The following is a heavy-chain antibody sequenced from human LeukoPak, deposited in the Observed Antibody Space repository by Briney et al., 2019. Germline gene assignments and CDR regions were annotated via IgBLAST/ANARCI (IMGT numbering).Heavy chain of an antibody. CDR1: GFTFSSYA. D-gene: IGHD3-10*01. J-gene: IGHJ4*02. CDR2: ISGSGGST. V-gene: IGHV3-23*01. Sequence: GGSLRLSCAASGFTFSSYAMSWVRQAPGKGLEWVSAISGSGGSTYYADSVKGRFTISRDNSKNTLYLQMNSLRAEDTAVYYCAKVYGSGSYYKNPNDYWGQGTLVTVSS. CDR3: AKVYGSGSYYKNPNDY.